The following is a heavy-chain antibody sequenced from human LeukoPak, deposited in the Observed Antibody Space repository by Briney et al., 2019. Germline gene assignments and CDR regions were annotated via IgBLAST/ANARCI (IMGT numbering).Heavy chain of an antibody. CDR3: ARASPCSSTSCYAENWFDP. Sequence: GGSLRLSCAASGFTFSSYEMDWVRQAPGKGLEWVSYISSGGSTIYYADSVKGRFTISRDNAKNSLYLQMNSLRAEDTAVYYCARASPCSSTSCYAENWFDPWGQGTLVTVSS. CDR2: ISSGGSTI. CDR1: GFTFSSYE. J-gene: IGHJ5*02. D-gene: IGHD2-2*01. V-gene: IGHV3-48*03.